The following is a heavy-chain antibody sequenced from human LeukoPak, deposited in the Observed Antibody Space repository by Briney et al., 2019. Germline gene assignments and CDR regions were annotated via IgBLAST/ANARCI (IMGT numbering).Heavy chain of an antibody. Sequence: PGGSLRLSCVASGFAFSTNWMNWVRQAPGEGLEWVANIGQGGSHVNYADSVKGRFSISRDNARNSLFLQLNSLRAEDTAVYYCASSYLKHWGQGTLVTVSS. CDR1: GFAFSTNW. J-gene: IGHJ1*01. V-gene: IGHV3-7*01. CDR2: IGQGGSHV. CDR3: ASSYLKH.